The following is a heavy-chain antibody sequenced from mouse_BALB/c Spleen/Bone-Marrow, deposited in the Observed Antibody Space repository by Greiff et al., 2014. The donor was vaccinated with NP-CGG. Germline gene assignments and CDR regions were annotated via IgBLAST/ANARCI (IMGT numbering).Heavy chain of an antibody. CDR2: IRNKANGYTT. CDR1: GFTFTDYY. Sequence: VQLQQSGGGLVQPGGSLRLSCATSGFTFTDYYMNWVRQPPGKALEWLGFIRNKANGYTTEYSASVKGRFTISRDNSQNILYLQMNTLRAEDSATYYGARDKGRVFFDYWGQGTTLTVSS. V-gene: IGHV7-3*02. CDR3: ARDKGRVFFDY. J-gene: IGHJ2*01.